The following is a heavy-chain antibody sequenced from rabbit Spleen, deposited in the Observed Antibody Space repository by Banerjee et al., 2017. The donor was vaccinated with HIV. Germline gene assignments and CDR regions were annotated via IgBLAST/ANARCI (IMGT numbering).Heavy chain of an antibody. V-gene: IGHV1S40*01. D-gene: IGHD8-1*01. CDR2: IYAGSSGTT. CDR3: ARDGAGGSYFAL. J-gene: IGHJ4*01. Sequence: QSLEESGGGLVQPEGTLTLTCTASGFSFSSSYYMCWVRQAPGKGLEWIACIYAGSSGTTYYASWAKGRFTISKTSSTTVTLQMTSLTAADTATYFCARDGAGGSYFALWGPGTLVTVS. CDR1: GFSFSSSYY.